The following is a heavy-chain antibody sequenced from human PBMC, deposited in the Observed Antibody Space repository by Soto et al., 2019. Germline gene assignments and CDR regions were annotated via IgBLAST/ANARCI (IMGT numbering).Heavy chain of an antibody. J-gene: IGHJ6*02. D-gene: IGHD3-9*01. V-gene: IGHV1-69*06. Sequence: SVKVSCKASGGNFASYAIFWVRQAPGQGLEWMGGTIPIFGTPTYAQKFQGRVTIKADKPTNTAYMEMNSLRFEDTAVYYCARSEGGYFYGMDVWGQGTTVTVSS. CDR2: TIPIFGTP. CDR3: ARSEGGYFYGMDV. CDR1: GGNFASYA.